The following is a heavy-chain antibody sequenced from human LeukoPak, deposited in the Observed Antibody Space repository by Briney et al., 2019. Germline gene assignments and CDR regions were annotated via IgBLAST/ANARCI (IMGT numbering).Heavy chain of an antibody. Sequence: SETLSLTCTVSGGSISDSSYYWGWIRQPPGKGQEWIGSIYYSGSTYYNPSLKSRVTISVDTSKNQFSLKLSSVTTADTAVYYCTRGAGWLIDYWGQGILVTVSS. CDR2: IYYSGST. D-gene: IGHD3-16*01. V-gene: IGHV4-39*07. CDR1: GGSISDSSYY. CDR3: TRGAGWLIDY. J-gene: IGHJ4*02.